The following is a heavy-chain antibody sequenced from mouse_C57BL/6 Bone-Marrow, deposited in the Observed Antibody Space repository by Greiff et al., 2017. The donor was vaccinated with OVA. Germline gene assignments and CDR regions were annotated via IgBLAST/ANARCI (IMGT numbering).Heavy chain of an antibody. D-gene: IGHD1-1*01. CDR2: IYPGDGDT. Sequence: QVQLKQSGPELVKPGASVKISCKASGYAFSSSWMNWVKQRPGKGLEWIGRIYPGDGDTNYNGKFKGKATLTADKSSSTAYMQLSSLTSEDSAVYFCARRGYYGSSTRYFDVWGTGTTVTVSS. V-gene: IGHV1-82*01. CDR1: GYAFSSSW. CDR3: ARRGYYGSSTRYFDV. J-gene: IGHJ1*03.